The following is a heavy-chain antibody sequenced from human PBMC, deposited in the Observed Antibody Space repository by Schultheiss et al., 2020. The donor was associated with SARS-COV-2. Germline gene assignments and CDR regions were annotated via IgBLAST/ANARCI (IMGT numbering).Heavy chain of an antibody. CDR2: ISAYNGNT. CDR3: ARGVGDWNARNWFDP. CDR1: GGTFSSYG. V-gene: IGHV1-18*01. D-gene: IGHD1-1*01. J-gene: IGHJ5*02. Sequence: GESLKISCKASGGTFSSYGISWVRQAPGQGLEWMGWISAYNGNTNYAQKLQGRVAMTTDTSTSTAYMELRSLRSDDTAVYYCARGVGDWNARNWFDPWGQGTLVTVSS.